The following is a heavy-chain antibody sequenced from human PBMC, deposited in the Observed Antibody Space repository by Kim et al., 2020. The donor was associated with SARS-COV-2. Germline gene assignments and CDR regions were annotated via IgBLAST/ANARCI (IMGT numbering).Heavy chain of an antibody. CDR3: ARQSRCDINGDY. CDR1: GFTFSSYW. J-gene: IGHJ4*02. V-gene: IGHV3-7*01. Sequence: GGSLRLSCTASGFTFSSYWMAWFRQAPDKGLEWVATIKQDGSEKAYVASVKGRFTISRDNAQNSLYLEMSILRVEDAAIYYCARQSRCDINGDYWGLGTLVTVSS. CDR2: IKQDGSEK.